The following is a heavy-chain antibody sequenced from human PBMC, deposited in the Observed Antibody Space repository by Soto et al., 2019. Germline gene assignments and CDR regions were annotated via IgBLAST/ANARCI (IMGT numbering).Heavy chain of an antibody. D-gene: IGHD1-1*01. V-gene: IGHV4-34*01. J-gene: IGHJ4*02. Sequence: SETLSLTCAVYGGSFSGYYWSWIRQPPGKGLEWIGEINHSGSTNYNPSLKSRVTISVDTSKNQFSLKLSSVTAADTAVYYCGRGLKLSWGRYKYFDYWRRGTLVTVSS. CDR1: GGSFSGYY. CDR3: GRGLKLSWGRYKYFDY. CDR2: INHSGST.